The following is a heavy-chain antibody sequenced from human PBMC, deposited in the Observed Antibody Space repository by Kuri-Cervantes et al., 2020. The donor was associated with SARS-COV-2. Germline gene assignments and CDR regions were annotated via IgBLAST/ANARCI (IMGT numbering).Heavy chain of an antibody. Sequence: GESLKISCKGSGYTFTTYWIAWVRQXPGKGLEWMGXIYPGDSDIRYSPSFQGQVTISADKSISTAYLQWSSLKASGTAXXYCVRCYDXGGYPDYWGQGTLVTVSS. V-gene: IGHV5-51*01. CDR2: IYPGDSDI. D-gene: IGHD3-22*01. CDR3: VRCYDXGGYPDY. J-gene: IGHJ4*02. CDR1: GYTFTTYW.